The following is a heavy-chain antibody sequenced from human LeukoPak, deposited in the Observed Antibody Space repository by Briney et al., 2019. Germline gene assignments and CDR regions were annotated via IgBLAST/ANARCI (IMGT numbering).Heavy chain of an antibody. V-gene: IGHV4-39*01. D-gene: IGHD3-22*01. CDR3: ARRYEGSGYAYDY. CDR1: GVSITTYSHN. J-gene: IGHJ4*02. CDR2: FHFSGAI. Sequence: PSETLSLTCTVSGVSITTYSHNYDWIRQPPGKGLEWIGGFHFSGAINYNPSLKSRVTIFVDTSKKQISLKLNSMTAADTAVYYCARRYEGSGYAYDYWGQGILVTVSS.